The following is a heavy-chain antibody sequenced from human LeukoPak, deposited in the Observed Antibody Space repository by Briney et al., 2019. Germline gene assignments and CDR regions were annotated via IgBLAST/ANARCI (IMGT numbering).Heavy chain of an antibody. Sequence: GSLRLSCAASGFTFSNYAMSWVRQAPGKGLEWVSAITAGGSTYYADSVKGRFTISRDTSKSTLYLQMNSLGAEDTAVYYCAKEGYYGSGYYYYYYMDVWGKGTTVTVSS. CDR3: AKEGYYGSGYYYYYYMDV. V-gene: IGHV3-23*01. CDR1: GFTFSNYA. D-gene: IGHD3-10*01. CDR2: ITAGGST. J-gene: IGHJ6*03.